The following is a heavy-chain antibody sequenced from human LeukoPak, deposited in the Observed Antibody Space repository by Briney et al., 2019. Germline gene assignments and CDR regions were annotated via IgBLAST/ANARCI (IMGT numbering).Heavy chain of an antibody. CDR3: AKDTCSDPPSFDY. J-gene: IGHJ4*02. CDR2: IIASGRST. V-gene: IGHV3-23*01. Sequence: GGSLRLSCAASGFTCSSYAMNWVRQAPGKGLEWVSAIIASGRSTQYADSVKGRFTISRDNSADTLYLQMNSLRAEDTAVYFCAKDTCSDPPSFDYWGQGTLVTVSS. CDR1: GFTCSSYA. D-gene: IGHD2-21*01.